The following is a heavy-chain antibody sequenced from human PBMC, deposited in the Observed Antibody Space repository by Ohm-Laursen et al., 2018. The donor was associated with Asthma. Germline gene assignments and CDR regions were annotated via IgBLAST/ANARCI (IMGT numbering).Heavy chain of an antibody. J-gene: IGHJ4*02. CDR3: AISLRFLEWLLDY. V-gene: IGHV3-23*01. CDR1: GFTFSSYA. Sequence: SLRLSCAASGFTFSSYAMSWVRQAPGKGLEWVSAISGSGGSTYYADSVKGRFTISRDNSKNTLYLQMNSLRAEDTAVYYCAISLRFLEWLLDYWGQGTLVTVSS. CDR2: ISGSGGST. D-gene: IGHD3-3*01.